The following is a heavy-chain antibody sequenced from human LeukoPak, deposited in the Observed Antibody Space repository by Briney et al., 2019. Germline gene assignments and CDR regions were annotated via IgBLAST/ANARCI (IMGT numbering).Heavy chain of an antibody. CDR2: IWYDGSNK. CDR1: GFTFSSYG. D-gene: IGHD3-22*01. Sequence: PGGSLRLSCAASGFTFSSYGTHWVRQAPGKGLEWVAVIWYDGSNKYYADSVKGRFTISRDNSKNTLYLQMNSLRAEDTAVYYCAKSDSSGYYYAEGGSFDYWGQGTLVTVSS. V-gene: IGHV3-33*06. CDR3: AKSDSSGYYYAEGGSFDY. J-gene: IGHJ4*02.